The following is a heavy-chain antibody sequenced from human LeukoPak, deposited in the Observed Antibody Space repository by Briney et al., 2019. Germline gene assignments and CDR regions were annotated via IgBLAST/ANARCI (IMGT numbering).Heavy chain of an antibody. CDR1: GGSFSGYY. CDR2: IYYSGST. CDR3: ARVHYSSEYGNFDY. J-gene: IGHJ4*02. Sequence: SSETLSLTCAVYGGSFSGYYWSWIRQPPGKGLEWIGYIYYSGSTNYNPSLKSRVTISVDTSKNQFSLKLSSVTAADTAVYYCARVHYSSEYGNFDYWGQGTLVTVSS. V-gene: IGHV4-59*01. D-gene: IGHD6-25*01.